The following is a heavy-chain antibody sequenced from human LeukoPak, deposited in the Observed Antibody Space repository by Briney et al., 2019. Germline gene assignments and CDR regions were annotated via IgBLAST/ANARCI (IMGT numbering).Heavy chain of an antibody. CDR1: GGSFSGYY. J-gene: IGHJ4*02. V-gene: IGHV4-34*01. D-gene: IGHD2/OR15-2a*01. Sequence: SETLSLTCAVYGGSFSGYYWSWIRQPPGKGLEWIGEINHSGSTNYNPSLKSRVTISVDTSKNQFSLKLSSVTAADTAVYYCARGGIVFLIHLDYWGQGTLVTVSS. CDR3: ARGGIVFLIHLDY. CDR2: INHSGST.